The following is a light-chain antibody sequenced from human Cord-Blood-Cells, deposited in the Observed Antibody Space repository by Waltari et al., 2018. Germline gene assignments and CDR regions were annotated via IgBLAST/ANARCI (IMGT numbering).Light chain of an antibody. CDR2: EGS. CDR3: CSYAGSSTLV. J-gene: IGLJ2*01. V-gene: IGLV2-23*01. CDR1: SSVVGSYNL. Sequence: QSALTQPAAVSGSPGQSITTSCTGTSSVVGSYNLVPWYQQHPGKAPKRMIYEGSKRPSGVSNRFSGSKSGNTASLTISGLQAEDEADYYCCSYAGSSTLVFGGGTKLTVL.